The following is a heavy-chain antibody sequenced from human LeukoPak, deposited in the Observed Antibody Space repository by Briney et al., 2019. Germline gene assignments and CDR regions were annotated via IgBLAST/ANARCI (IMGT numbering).Heavy chain of an antibody. CDR1: GYTFTGYY. CDR2: INPNSGGT. V-gene: IGHV1-2*02. D-gene: IGHD3-3*01. Sequence: ASVKVSCTASGYTFTGYYMHWVRQAPGQALEWMGWINPNSGGTNYAQKFQGRVTMTRDTSISTAYMELGRLRSDDTAVYYCARDPQTYDFSPKFAFDIWGQGTMVTVSS. J-gene: IGHJ3*02. CDR3: ARDPQTYDFSPKFAFDI.